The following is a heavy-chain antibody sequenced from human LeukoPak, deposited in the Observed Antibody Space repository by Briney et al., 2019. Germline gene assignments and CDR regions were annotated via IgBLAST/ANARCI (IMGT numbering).Heavy chain of an antibody. D-gene: IGHD1-26*01. J-gene: IGHJ4*02. CDR2: IYYSGST. CDR1: GGSISSYY. V-gene: IGHV4-59*08. Sequence: SETLSLTCSVSGGSISSYYWSWIRQPPGKGLEWIGYIYYSGSTNDNPSLKSRVTISVDTSKNQFSLKLGSVTAADTAMYYCARHGVGIVGATYFDYRGQGTLVTVSS. CDR3: ARHGVGIVGATYFDY.